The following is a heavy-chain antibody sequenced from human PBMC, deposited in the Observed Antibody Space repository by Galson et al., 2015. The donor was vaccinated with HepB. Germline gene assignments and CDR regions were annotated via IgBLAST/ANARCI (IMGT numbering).Heavy chain of an antibody. Sequence: SVKVSCKASGYTFTSYGISWVRQAPGQGLEWMGWISAYNGNTNYAQKLQGRVTMTTDTSTSTAYMELRSLRSDDTAVYYCARVPAGTWGYYYYYYMDVWGKGTTVTVSS. D-gene: IGHD6-13*01. CDR1: GYTFTSYG. J-gene: IGHJ6*03. V-gene: IGHV1-18*01. CDR3: ARVPAGTWGYYYYYYMDV. CDR2: ISAYNGNT.